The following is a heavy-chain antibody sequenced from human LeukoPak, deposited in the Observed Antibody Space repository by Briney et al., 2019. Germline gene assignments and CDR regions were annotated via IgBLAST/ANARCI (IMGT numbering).Heavy chain of an antibody. Sequence: GGSLRLSCAASGFTVSSNYTSWVRQAPGKGLEWVSVIYSGGSTYYADSVKGRFTISRDNSKNTLYLQMNSLRAEDTAVYYCASSTGGGYDDAFDIWGQGTMVTVSS. CDR3: ASSTGGGYDDAFDI. J-gene: IGHJ3*02. CDR2: IYSGGST. V-gene: IGHV3-53*01. D-gene: IGHD5-12*01. CDR1: GFTVSSNY.